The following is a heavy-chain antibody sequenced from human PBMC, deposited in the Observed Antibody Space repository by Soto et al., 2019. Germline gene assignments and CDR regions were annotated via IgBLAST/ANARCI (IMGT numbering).Heavy chain of an antibody. J-gene: IGHJ4*02. V-gene: IGHV4-4*02. CDR1: SGSISSSNW. CDR3: ASLRFLEWLSQGPFDY. D-gene: IGHD3-3*01. CDR2: IYYSGST. Sequence: PSETLSLTCAVSSGSISSSNWWSWVRQPPGKGLEWIGGIYYSGSTNYNPSLKSRVTISVDTSKNQFSLKLSSVTAADTAVYYCASLRFLEWLSQGPFDYWGQGTLVTVSS.